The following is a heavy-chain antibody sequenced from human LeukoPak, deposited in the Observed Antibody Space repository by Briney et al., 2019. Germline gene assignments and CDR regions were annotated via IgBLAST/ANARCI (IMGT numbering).Heavy chain of an antibody. CDR2: ISNTGGSI. D-gene: IGHD6-6*01. V-gene: IGHV3-23*01. J-gene: IGHJ5*01. CDR3: HKYSTSGTDS. Sequence: AGGSLRLSCAASEFTFSSYPMSWVRQAPGKGLEWVSTISNTGGSIYYADSVKGRFTISRDNSKNTLYLQMNSLRAVDTAVYYCHKYSTSGTDSWGQGTLVTVSS. CDR1: EFTFSSYP.